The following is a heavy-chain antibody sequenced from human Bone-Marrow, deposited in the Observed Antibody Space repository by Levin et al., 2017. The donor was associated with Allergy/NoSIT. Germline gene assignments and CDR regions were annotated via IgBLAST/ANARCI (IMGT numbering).Heavy chain of an antibody. CDR3: ARDEGSVTTKGSAFDI. V-gene: IGHV3-23*01. CDR2: ISTSGGAT. D-gene: IGHD4-17*01. CDR1: GFTFSSYA. Sequence: ASVKVSCVASGFTFSSYAMDWVRQAPGKGLEWVSAISTSGGATYYADSVKGRLTVSRDNSKNTLYLQMSSLRADATAVYYCARDEGSVTTKGSAFDIWGQGTMVTVSS. J-gene: IGHJ3*02.